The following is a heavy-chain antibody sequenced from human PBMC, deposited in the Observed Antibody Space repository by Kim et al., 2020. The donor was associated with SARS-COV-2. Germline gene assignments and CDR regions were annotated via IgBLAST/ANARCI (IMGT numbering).Heavy chain of an antibody. CDR1: GGSISSYY. CDR3: ARRNHPLYGGRFDY. J-gene: IGHJ4*02. CDR2: IYYSGST. V-gene: IGHV4-59*08. D-gene: IGHD2-15*01. Sequence: SETLSLTCTVSGGSISSYYWSWIRQPPGEGLEWIGYIYYSGSTNYNPSLKSRVTISVDTSKNQFSLKLSSVTAADTAVYYCARRNHPLYGGRFDYWGQGTLVTVSS.